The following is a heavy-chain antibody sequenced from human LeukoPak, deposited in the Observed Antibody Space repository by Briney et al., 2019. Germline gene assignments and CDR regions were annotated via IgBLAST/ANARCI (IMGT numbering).Heavy chain of an antibody. CDR2: IIPIFSTA. Sequence: SSVKVSCKASGGTFSSYAISWLRQAPGQGLEWMGGIIPIFSTANYAQKFQGRVTITAAESTSTAYMELSTLRSEDTAVYYCARVGLRELLGYFDYWGQGTLVTVPS. D-gene: IGHD1-26*01. CDR1: GGTFSSYA. CDR3: ARVGLRELLGYFDY. J-gene: IGHJ4*02. V-gene: IGHV1-69*01.